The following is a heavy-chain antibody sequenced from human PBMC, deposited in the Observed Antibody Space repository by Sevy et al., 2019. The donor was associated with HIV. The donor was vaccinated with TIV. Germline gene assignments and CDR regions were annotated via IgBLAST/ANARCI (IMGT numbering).Heavy chain of an antibody. CDR2: IIPILGIA. Sequence: ASVKVSCKASGGTFSSYAISWVRQAPGQGLEWMGRIIPILGIANYAQKFQGRVTITADKSTSSAYMELSSLRSEDTAVYYCARDREGTGSSTYYYYGMDVWGQGTTVTVSS. CDR3: ARDREGTGSSTYYYYGMDV. D-gene: IGHD6-6*01. V-gene: IGHV1-69*04. CDR1: GGTFSSYA. J-gene: IGHJ6*02.